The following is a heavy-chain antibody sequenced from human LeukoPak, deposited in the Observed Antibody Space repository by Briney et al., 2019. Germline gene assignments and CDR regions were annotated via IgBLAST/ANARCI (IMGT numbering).Heavy chain of an antibody. D-gene: IGHD6-13*01. J-gene: IGHJ4*02. Sequence: SDTLSLTCAVSGYSINSNNWWGWIRQPPGKGLEWIGYIHYSGSIYYNPSLESRVSISVDRSKKQFSLKLTSVTAADTALYYCAIRFGRLEAGGTPSDSWGQGTLVTVSS. V-gene: IGHV4-28*05. CDR1: GYSINSNNW. CDR2: IHYSGSI. CDR3: AIRFGRLEAGGTPSDS.